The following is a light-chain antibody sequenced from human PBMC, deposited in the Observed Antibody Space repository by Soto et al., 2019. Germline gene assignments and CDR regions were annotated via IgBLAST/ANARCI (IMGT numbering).Light chain of an antibody. CDR2: EGS. J-gene: IGLJ2*01. V-gene: IGLV2-11*02. CDR3: CSFAVGSTLV. Sequence: QSALTQPRSVSGSPRQSVTISCTGSSRDVGGYKYVSWYQQHPGKAPKLIIYEGSKRPSGVSNRFSGSKSGNTASLTISGLQAEDEADYYCCSFAVGSTLVFGGGTKLTVL. CDR1: SRDVGGYKY.